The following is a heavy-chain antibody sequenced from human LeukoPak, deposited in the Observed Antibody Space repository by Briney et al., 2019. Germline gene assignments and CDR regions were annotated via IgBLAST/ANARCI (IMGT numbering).Heavy chain of an antibody. Sequence: GGSLRLSCAASGFTFSSYWMHWVRQAPGKGLVWVSRINSDGSSTSYVDSVKGRFTISRDNAKNTLYPQMNSLRAEDTAVYYCASLYSGSYLGDYWGQGTLVTVSS. J-gene: IGHJ4*02. CDR1: GFTFSSYW. D-gene: IGHD1-26*01. CDR3: ASLYSGSYLGDY. V-gene: IGHV3-74*01. CDR2: INSDGSST.